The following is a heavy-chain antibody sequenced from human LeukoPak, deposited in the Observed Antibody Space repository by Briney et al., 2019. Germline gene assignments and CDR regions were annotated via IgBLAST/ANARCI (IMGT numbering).Heavy chain of an antibody. D-gene: IGHD6-19*01. CDR1: GFTFSSYS. CDR3: AKNLGSGWYFPFDY. V-gene: IGHV3-48*04. J-gene: IGHJ4*02. CDR2: ISSRSRTI. Sequence: GGSLRLSCAASGFTFSSYSMNWVRQAPGKGLEWVSYISSRSRTIYYADSVKGRFTISRDNAKNSLYLQMNSLSAEDTALYYCAKNLGSGWYFPFDYWGQGTLVTVSS.